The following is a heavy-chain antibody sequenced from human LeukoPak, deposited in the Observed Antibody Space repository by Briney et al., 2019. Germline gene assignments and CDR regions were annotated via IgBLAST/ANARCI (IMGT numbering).Heavy chain of an antibody. CDR1: GFTFSNYW. CDR2: IKQDGSEK. V-gene: IGHV3-7*01. D-gene: IGHD6-19*01. J-gene: IGHJ4*02. Sequence: GGSLRLSCAASGFTFSNYWMNRVRQAPGEGLEWVANIKQDGSEKCYVDSVKGRFTISRDNAENSLYLQMNSLRAEDTAVYYCARDHTVAGIVFDYWGQGTLVTVSS. CDR3: ARDHTVAGIVFDY.